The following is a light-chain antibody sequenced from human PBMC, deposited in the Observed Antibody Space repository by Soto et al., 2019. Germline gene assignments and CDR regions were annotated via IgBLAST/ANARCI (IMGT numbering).Light chain of an antibody. CDR3: QHYNSYSEA. Sequence: DIQMTQSPPTLSSSLLDRVTITCRASQSISSWLAWYQQKPGKAPKLLIYEASSLEKGVPARFGGSGSGTEFTLTISSLQPHDFATYYCQHYNSYSEAFGQGTKVDI. CDR2: EAS. CDR1: QSISSW. J-gene: IGKJ1*01. V-gene: IGKV1-5*03.